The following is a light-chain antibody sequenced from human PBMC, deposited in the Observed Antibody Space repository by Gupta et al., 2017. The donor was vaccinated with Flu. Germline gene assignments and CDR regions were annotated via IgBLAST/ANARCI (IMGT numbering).Light chain of an antibody. V-gene: IGKV3-15*01. CDR3: QQYNNWPLT. CDR1: QSVSSN. CDR2: GAS. J-gene: IGKJ1*01. Sequence: TLSVSPGERATLSCRARQSVSSNLAWYQQKPGQAPRLLIYGASARATSSPVRFSGSGSGTEFTLTISSLQSEDFAVYYCQQYNNWPLTFGQGTKVEIK.